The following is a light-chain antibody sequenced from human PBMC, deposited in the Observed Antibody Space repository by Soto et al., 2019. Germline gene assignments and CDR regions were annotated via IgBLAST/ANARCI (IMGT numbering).Light chain of an antibody. Sequence: QSALTQPASVSGSPGQSITIPCPGTGSDISAYNYVSWYQQHPGKAPKLMIYEVGDRPSGLSNRFSGSKSGNTASLTISRLQAEDEADYYSSSYTSNNFYVFGTGTKVTVL. CDR3: SSYTSNNFYV. J-gene: IGLJ1*01. V-gene: IGLV2-14*01. CDR2: EVG. CDR1: GSDISAYNY.